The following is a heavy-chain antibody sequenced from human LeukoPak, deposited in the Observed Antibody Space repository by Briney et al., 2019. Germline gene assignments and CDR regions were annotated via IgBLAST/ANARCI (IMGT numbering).Heavy chain of an antibody. CDR1: GYTFTSYD. CDR2: MNPNSGNT. D-gene: IGHD2-15*01. CDR3: ARGPIGYCSGGSCSGGY. V-gene: IGHV1-8*01. Sequence: ASVKVSCKASGYTFTSYDINWVRQATGQGLEWMGWMNPNSGNTGYAQKFQGRVTMTRNTSISTAYMELSSLRSEDTAVYYCARGPIGYCSGGSCSGGYWGQGTLVTVSS. J-gene: IGHJ4*02.